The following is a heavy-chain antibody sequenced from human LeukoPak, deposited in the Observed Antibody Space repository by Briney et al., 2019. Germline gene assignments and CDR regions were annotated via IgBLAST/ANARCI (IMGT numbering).Heavy chain of an antibody. CDR3: ARGGGSYQGHFDY. Sequence: GGSLRLSCAAPGFTVSSNYMSWVRQAPGKGLEWVSVIYSGGSTYYADSVKGRFTISRDNSKNTLYLQMNSLRAEDTAVYYCARGGGSYQGHFDYWGQGTLVTVSS. CDR1: GFTVSSNY. D-gene: IGHD1-26*01. CDR2: IYSGGST. V-gene: IGHV3-66*02. J-gene: IGHJ4*02.